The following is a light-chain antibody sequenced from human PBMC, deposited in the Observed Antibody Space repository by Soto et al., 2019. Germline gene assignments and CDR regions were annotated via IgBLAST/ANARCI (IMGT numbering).Light chain of an antibody. Sequence: QSALTQPRSVSGFLGQSVTISCTGTSSDVGTYNYVSWYQQQPGKAPKLMIYQVTNRPSGVSNRFSGSRSGNTASLTISGLQAEDEADYYCSSYTDSSNYVFGTGTKVTVL. CDR1: SSDVGTYNY. V-gene: IGLV2-14*01. CDR3: SSYTDSSNYV. CDR2: QVT. J-gene: IGLJ1*01.